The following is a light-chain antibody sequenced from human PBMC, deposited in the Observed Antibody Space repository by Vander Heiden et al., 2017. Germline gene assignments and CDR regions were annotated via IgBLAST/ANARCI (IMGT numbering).Light chain of an antibody. CDR1: QDISNY. Sequence: DIQMTQSPSSLSASVGDRVTITCQASQDISNYLNWYQQKPGKAPKLLIYDASNLEKGVKSRFSGSGDGTDVNFTIISRQPEDIEAYYCQQEHKLHPQCTFGQGTKVDIK. CDR2: DAS. CDR3: QQEHKLHPQCT. V-gene: IGKV1-33*01. J-gene: IGKJ2*02.